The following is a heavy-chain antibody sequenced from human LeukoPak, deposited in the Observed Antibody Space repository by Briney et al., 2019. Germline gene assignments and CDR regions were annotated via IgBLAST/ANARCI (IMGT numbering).Heavy chain of an antibody. CDR2: ISSSGSTT. CDR1: GFTFSSYE. CDR3: AKDKALIAVAGVFDY. J-gene: IGHJ4*02. D-gene: IGHD6-19*01. Sequence: PGGSLRLSCAASGFTFSSYEMNWVRQAPGKGLEWVSYISSSGSTTYYADSVKGRFTISRDNSKNTLYLQMDSLRAEDTAVYYCAKDKALIAVAGVFDYWGQGTLVTVSS. V-gene: IGHV3-48*03.